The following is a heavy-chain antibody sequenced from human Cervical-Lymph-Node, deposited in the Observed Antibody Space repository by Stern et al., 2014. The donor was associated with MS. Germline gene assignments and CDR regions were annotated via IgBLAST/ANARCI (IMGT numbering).Heavy chain of an antibody. CDR3: ASSYSGWDNPYHFYGMDV. CDR1: GDTLSRYA. V-gene: IGHV1-69*01. Sequence: VQLVESGAEVQKPGSSVKVSCKASGDTLSRYAISWVRQAPGQGLQWMGGIIPISGKENYAQKFQGRVKLIADESTSTAYMELSSLTSEDAAVYYCASSYSGWDNPYHFYGMDVWGQGTTVTVSS. D-gene: IGHD6-19*01. CDR2: IIPISGKE. J-gene: IGHJ6*02.